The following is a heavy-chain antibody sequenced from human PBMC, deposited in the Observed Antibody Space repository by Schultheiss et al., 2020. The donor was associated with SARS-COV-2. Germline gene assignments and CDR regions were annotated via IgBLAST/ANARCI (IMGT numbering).Heavy chain of an antibody. D-gene: IGHD3-22*01. V-gene: IGHV1-69*13. Sequence: SVKVSCKASGYTFTSYGISWVRQAPGQGLEWMGGIIPIFGTANYAQKFQGRVTITADESTSTAYMELSSLRSEDTAVYYCARTHVTTDSSGYYPGPPFDPWGQGTLVTVSS. CDR2: IIPIFGTA. J-gene: IGHJ5*02. CDR1: GYTFTSYG. CDR3: ARTHVTTDSSGYYPGPPFDP.